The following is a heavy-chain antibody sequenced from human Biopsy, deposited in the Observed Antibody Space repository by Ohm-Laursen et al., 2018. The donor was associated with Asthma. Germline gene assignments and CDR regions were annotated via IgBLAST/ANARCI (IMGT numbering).Heavy chain of an antibody. D-gene: IGHD3-9*01. CDR1: GYTFISYA. Sequence: ASVKVSCNPSGYTFISYAIHWVRQAPGQRLEWMGWINAGNGNTKYSQKFQGRVTITRDTSASTAYMDLSSLRSEDTAVYYCARTYYDFLTGQVIDAFAIWGQGTMVTVSS. CDR3: ARTYYDFLTGQVIDAFAI. J-gene: IGHJ3*02. V-gene: IGHV1-3*01. CDR2: INAGNGNT.